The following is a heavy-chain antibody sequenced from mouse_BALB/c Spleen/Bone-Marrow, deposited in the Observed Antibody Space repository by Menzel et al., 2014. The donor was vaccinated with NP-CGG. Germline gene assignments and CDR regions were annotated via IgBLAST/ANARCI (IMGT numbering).Heavy chain of an antibody. Sequence: EVQRVESGPDLVKPSQSLSLPCTVTGYSITSGYSWHWIQQFPGNKLEWMGYIHYSGSTNYNPSLKSRISITRDTSKNQFFLQLNSVTTEDTATYYCARRDGYDVAWFAYWGQGTLVTVSA. CDR1: GYSITSGYS. V-gene: IGHV3-1*02. CDR2: IHYSGST. D-gene: IGHD2-2*01. J-gene: IGHJ3*01. CDR3: ARRDGYDVAWFAY.